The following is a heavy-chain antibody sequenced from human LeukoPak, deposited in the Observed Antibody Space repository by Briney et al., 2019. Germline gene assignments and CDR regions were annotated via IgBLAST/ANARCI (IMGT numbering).Heavy chain of an antibody. J-gene: IGHJ6*02. CDR1: GFIVTNAW. CDR3: ARGGGLDV. V-gene: IGHV3-7*03. D-gene: IGHD3-16*01. CDR2: IKEDGSKK. Sequence: GGSLRLSCAASGFIVTNAWMNWVRQAPGKGLEWVANIKEDGSKKNYVDSVKGRFTISRDNAKNSLYLQMSNLRAEDTAVYFCARGGGLDVWGQGATVTVSS.